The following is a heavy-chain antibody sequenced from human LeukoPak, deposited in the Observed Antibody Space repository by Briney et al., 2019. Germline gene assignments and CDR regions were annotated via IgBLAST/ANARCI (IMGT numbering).Heavy chain of an antibody. Sequence: GWSLKLSCAASGFTFSGSAMHWVRQASGKGLEWVGRIRSKANSYATAYAASVKGRFTISRDDSKNTAYLQMNSLKTEDTAVYYCTSPWVGAAAGTSDYWGQGTLVTVSS. CDR2: IRSKANSYAT. CDR3: TSPWVGAAAGTSDY. J-gene: IGHJ4*02. CDR1: GFTFSGSA. V-gene: IGHV3-73*01. D-gene: IGHD6-13*01.